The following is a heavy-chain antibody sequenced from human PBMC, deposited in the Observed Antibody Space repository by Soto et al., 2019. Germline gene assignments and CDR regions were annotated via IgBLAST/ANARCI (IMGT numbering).Heavy chain of an antibody. Sequence: QVQLVESGGGLVKPGGSLRLSCAASGFTFSDYYMSWIRQAPGKGLEWVSYISSSSSYTNYADSVKGRFTISRDNAKNSLYLQMNSLRAENTAVYYCATGQYYYDSSGYYYSWGQGTLVTVSS. CDR1: GFTFSDYY. CDR3: ATGQYYYDSSGYYYS. D-gene: IGHD3-22*01. J-gene: IGHJ4*02. V-gene: IGHV3-11*05. CDR2: ISSSSSYT.